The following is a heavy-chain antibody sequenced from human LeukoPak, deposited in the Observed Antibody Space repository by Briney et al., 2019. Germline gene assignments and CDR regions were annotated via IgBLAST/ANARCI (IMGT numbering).Heavy chain of an antibody. CDR2: ISAYNGNT. V-gene: IGHV1-18*01. J-gene: IGHJ6*02. D-gene: IGHD2-2*01. CDR3: AREVVVPAASAPYYYYGMDV. CDR1: GYTFTSYG. Sequence: RASVKVSCKASGYTFTSYGISWVRQAPGQGLEWMGWISAYNGNTNYAQKLQGRVTMTTDTSTSTAYMELRSLRSDDTAVYYCAREVVVPAASAPYYYYGMDVWGQGTTVTVSS.